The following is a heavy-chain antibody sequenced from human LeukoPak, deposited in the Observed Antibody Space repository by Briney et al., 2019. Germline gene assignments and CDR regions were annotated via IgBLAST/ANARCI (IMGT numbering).Heavy chain of an antibody. CDR3: SRESGAFSPFGY. CDR1: GGSISSTNW. CDR2: ISLSGVT. J-gene: IGHJ4*02. D-gene: IGHD1-26*01. Sequence: SETLSLTCGVSGGSISSTNWWSWVRQPPGQGLEWIGEISLSGVTNYNPSLKSRVTMSLDRPKNHLSLTLTSVTAADTAVYYCSRESGAFSPFGYWGQGTLVTVSS. V-gene: IGHV4-4*02.